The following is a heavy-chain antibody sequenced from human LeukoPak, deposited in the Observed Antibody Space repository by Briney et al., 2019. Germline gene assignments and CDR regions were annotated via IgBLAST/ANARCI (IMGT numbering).Heavy chain of an antibody. CDR3: AREEGFDY. CDR2: ISSTSNTI. CDR1: GFTFSSYN. J-gene: IGHJ4*02. V-gene: IGHV3-48*01. Sequence: PGGSLRLSCAASGFTFSSYNMNWVRQAQGKGLEWVSFISSTSNTIYYADSVKGRFTISRDNAKNSLYLQMNSLRAEDTAAYYCAREEGFDYWGQGTLVTVSS.